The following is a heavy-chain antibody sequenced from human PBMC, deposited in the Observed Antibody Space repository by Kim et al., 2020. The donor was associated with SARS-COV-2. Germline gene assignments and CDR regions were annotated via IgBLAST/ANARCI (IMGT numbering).Heavy chain of an antibody. CDR3: ARYYYDPFVGYFDY. J-gene: IGHJ4*02. V-gene: IGHV4-59*01. D-gene: IGHD3-22*01. CDR2: IYYSGST. Sequence: SETLSLTCTVSGGSISSYYWSWIRQPPGKGLEWIGYIYYSGSTNYNPSLKSRVTISVDTSKNQFSLKLSSVTAADTAVYYCARYYYDPFVGYFDYWGQGTLVTVSS. CDR1: GGSISSYY.